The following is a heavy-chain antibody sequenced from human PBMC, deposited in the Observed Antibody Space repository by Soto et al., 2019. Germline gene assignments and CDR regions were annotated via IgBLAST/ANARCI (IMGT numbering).Heavy chain of an antibody. Sequence: GGSLRLSCAASGFTFSDYYMSWIRQAPGKGLEWVSYISSSGSTIYYADSVKGRFTISRDNAKNSLYLQMNSLRAEDTAVYYCAREQDYYDSSGYYPRWFDPWGQGTLVTVPQ. D-gene: IGHD3-22*01. CDR3: AREQDYYDSSGYYPRWFDP. CDR2: ISSSGSTI. CDR1: GFTFSDYY. J-gene: IGHJ5*02. V-gene: IGHV3-11*01.